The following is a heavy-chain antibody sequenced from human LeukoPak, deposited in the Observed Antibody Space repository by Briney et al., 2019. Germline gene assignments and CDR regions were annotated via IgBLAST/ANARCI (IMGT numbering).Heavy chain of an antibody. J-gene: IGHJ6*04. CDR3: ARRYYYGSGVGMDV. V-gene: IGHV3-7*01. Sequence: PVGCLRLSCAASGFTFSSYWMSWVRQAPGKGLEWVANIKQDGSEKYYVDSVKGRFTISRDNAKNSLYLQMNSLRAEDTAVYYCARRYYYGSGVGMDVWGKGTPVTVSS. CDR2: IKQDGSEK. D-gene: IGHD3-10*01. CDR1: GFTFSSYW.